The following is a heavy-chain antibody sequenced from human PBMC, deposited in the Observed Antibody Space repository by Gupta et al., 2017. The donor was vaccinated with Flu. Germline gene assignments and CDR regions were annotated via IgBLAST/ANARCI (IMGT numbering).Heavy chain of an antibody. J-gene: IGHJ6*02. V-gene: IGHV3-30*18. CDR3: AKDWRWNNNNYGMNV. Sequence: QERAVVSGGGVVQPGRSLRLSCAASEFSFSNYGMHWVRQAPGKGLEWVAVISQDGRIYYHTDSVKGRFTISRDNSKNTLYLQMSSLRTEDTAVYYCAKDWRWNNNNYGMNVWGQGTTVTVSS. CDR2: ISQDGRIY. CDR1: EFSFSNYG. D-gene: IGHD5-24*01.